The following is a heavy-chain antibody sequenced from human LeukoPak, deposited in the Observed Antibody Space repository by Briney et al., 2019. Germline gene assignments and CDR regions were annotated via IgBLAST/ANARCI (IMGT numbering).Heavy chain of an antibody. D-gene: IGHD3-22*01. CDR2: ISWNSGSI. V-gene: IGHV3-9*01. CDR1: GFTFDDYA. J-gene: IGHJ3*02. Sequence: GGSLRLSCATSGFTFDDYAMHWVRQAPGKGLEWVSGISWNSGSIGYAGSVKGRFTISRDNAKNSLYLQMNSLRAEDTALYYCARSNDYYDSSGYLFDAFDIWGQGTMVTVSS. CDR3: ARSNDYYDSSGYLFDAFDI.